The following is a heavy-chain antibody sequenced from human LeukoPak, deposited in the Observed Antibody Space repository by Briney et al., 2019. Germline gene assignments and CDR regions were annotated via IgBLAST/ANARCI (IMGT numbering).Heavy chain of an antibody. D-gene: IGHD2-2*02. Sequence: SETLSLTCTVSGGSISSSSYYWGWIRQPPGKGLEWIGSIYYSGSTYYNPSLKSRVTISVDTSKNQFSLKLSSVTAADTAVYYCASGYCSSTSCYTGTVDYWGQGTLVTVSS. J-gene: IGHJ4*02. V-gene: IGHV4-39*07. CDR3: ASGYCSSTSCYTGTVDY. CDR1: GGSISSSSYY. CDR2: IYYSGST.